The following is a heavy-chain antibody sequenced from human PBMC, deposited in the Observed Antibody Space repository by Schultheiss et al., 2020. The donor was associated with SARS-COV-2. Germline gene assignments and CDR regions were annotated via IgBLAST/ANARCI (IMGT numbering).Heavy chain of an antibody. J-gene: IGHJ4*02. V-gene: IGHV4-34*01. CDR3: ASRGLYCSGGSCYYRLLVREYYFDY. Sequence: SQTLSLTCAVYGGSFSGYYWSWIRQPPGKGLEWIGYIYYSGSTYYNPSLKSRVTISVDTSKNQFSLKLSSVTAADTAVYYCASRGLYCSGGSCYYRLLVREYYFDYWGQGTLVTVSS. CDR1: GGSFSGYY. D-gene: IGHD2-15*01. CDR2: IYYSGST.